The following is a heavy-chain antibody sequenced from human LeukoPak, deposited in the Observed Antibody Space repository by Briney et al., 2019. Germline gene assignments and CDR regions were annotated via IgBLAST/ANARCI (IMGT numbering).Heavy chain of an antibody. V-gene: IGHV1-2*02. CDR2: INPNSGGT. CDR3: AIILTGYIGGAFDI. CDR1: GYTFTGYY. D-gene: IGHD3-9*01. Sequence: ASVKVSCKASGYTFTGYYMHWVRQAPGQGLEWMGWINPNSGGTNYAQKFQGRVTMTRDTSISTAYMELSRLRSDDTAMYYCAIILTGYIGGAFDIWGQGTMVTVSS. J-gene: IGHJ3*02.